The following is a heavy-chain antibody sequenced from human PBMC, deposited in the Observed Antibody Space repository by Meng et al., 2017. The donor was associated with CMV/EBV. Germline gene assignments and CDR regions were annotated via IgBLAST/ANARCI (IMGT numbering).Heavy chain of an antibody. CDR2: INHSGST. CDR1: GGSFNNYY. Sequence: SETLSLTCVIYGGSFNNYYWNWIRQPPGNGPEWNGEINHSGSTNYNPSHKSRVTVSVDTSKNQFSLRLSSVTAADTAVYYCAREGSFDGEFSHYYYGMDVWGQGTTVTVSS. J-gene: IGHJ6*02. V-gene: IGHV4-34*01. D-gene: IGHD3-10*01. CDR3: AREGSFDGEFSHYYYGMDV.